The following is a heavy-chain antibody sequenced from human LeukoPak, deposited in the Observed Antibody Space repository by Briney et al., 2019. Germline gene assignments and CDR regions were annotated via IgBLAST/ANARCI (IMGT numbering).Heavy chain of an antibody. D-gene: IGHD3-3*01. V-gene: IGHV3-48*03. CDR2: IETSGNTI. Sequence: GGSLRLSCAASGFSFSTYEMNWVRQVPGKGLEWVSYIETSGNTIHYADSVKSRFTMSRDNAKKSLYLQMNSLRAEDTAVYYCARNGFWSGNYHYYGMDVWGQGTTVTVSS. CDR1: GFSFSTYE. J-gene: IGHJ6*02. CDR3: ARNGFWSGNYHYYGMDV.